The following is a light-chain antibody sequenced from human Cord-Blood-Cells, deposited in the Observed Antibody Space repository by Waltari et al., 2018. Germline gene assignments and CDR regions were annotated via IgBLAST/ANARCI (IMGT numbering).Light chain of an antibody. J-gene: IGKJ3*01. Sequence: EIVLTQSQDTLSLSPGERATLSCRASQSVSSYLAWYQQKPGQAPRLLIYDASNRATGIPARFSGSGSGTDFTLTISSLEPEDFAVYYCQQLFTFGPGTKVDI. CDR3: QQLFT. CDR1: QSVSSY. V-gene: IGKV3-11*01. CDR2: DAS.